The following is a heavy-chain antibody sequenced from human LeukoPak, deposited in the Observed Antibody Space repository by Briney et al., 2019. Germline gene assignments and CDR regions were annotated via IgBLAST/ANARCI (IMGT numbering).Heavy chain of an antibody. Sequence: ASVKVSCKASGYTFTNSYLHWVRQAPGQGLEWMGIISPSGGSTTYAQKFQGRVTMTRDTSTSTVYMELSSLRSEDTAVYYCARDKDHGFDIWGQGTVVTVS. CDR3: ARDKDHGFDI. CDR2: ISPSGGST. V-gene: IGHV1-46*01. J-gene: IGHJ3*02. CDR1: GYTFTNSY.